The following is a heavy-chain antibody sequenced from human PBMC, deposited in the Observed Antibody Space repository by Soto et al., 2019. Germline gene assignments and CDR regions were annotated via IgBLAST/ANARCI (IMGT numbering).Heavy chain of an antibody. D-gene: IGHD5-18*01. CDR2: IYYSGST. CDR1: GGSISSYY. J-gene: IGHJ4*02. Sequence: SETLSLTCTVSGGSISSYYWSWIRQPPGKGLEWIGYIYYSGSTNYNPSLKSRVTISVDTSKNQFSLKLSSVTAADTAVYYCARDVKLWHWGHFDYWGQGTLVTVSS. V-gene: IGHV4-59*01. CDR3: ARDVKLWHWGHFDY.